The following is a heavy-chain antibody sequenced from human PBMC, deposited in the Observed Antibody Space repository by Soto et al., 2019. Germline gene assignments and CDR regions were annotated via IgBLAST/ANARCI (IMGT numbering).Heavy chain of an antibody. CDR1: GSSITSSNW. V-gene: IGHV4-4*02. CDR2: SYHSGSS. D-gene: IGHD3-22*01. J-gene: IGHJ4*02. CDR3: ARRYYYDSSGYYLGD. Sequence: QVQLRESGPRLVKPSGTLSLTCAVSGSSITSSNWWTWVRQPPGKGLEWIGESYHSGSSNYNPSLKSRVTISVDKSKNRFFLKLTSVTAADTAVYYCARRYYYDSSGYYLGDWGQGTLVTVSS.